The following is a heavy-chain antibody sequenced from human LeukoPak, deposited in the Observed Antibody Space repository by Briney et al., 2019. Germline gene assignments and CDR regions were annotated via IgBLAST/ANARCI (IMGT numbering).Heavy chain of an antibody. CDR3: ARGGSNAGGYIAVAGTANFDY. CDR2: ISYDGSNK. CDR1: GFTFSSYW. D-gene: IGHD6-19*01. V-gene: IGHV3-30-3*01. Sequence: PGGSLRLSCAASGFTFSSYWMSWVRQAPGKGLEWVAVISYDGSNKYYADSVKGRFTISRDNSKNTLYLQMNSLRAEDTAVYYCARGGSNAGGYIAVAGTANFDYWGQGTLVTVSS. J-gene: IGHJ4*02.